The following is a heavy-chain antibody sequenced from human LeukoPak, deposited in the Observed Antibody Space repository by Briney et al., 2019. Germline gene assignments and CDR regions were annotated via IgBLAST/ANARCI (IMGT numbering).Heavy chain of an antibody. D-gene: IGHD3-22*01. J-gene: IGHJ4*02. CDR3: AKGGYYDSSPPGY. CDR2: IRYDGSNK. V-gene: IGHV3-30*02. CDR1: GFTFSSYG. Sequence: PGGSLRLSCAASGFTFSSYGMHWVRQAPGKGLEWVAFIRYDGSNKYYADSVKGRFTISRDNSKNTLYLQMNSLRAEDTAVYYCAKGGYYDSSPPGYWGQGTLVTVSS.